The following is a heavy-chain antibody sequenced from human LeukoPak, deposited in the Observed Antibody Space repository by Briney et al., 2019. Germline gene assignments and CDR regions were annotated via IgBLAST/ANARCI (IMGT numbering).Heavy chain of an antibody. J-gene: IGHJ4*02. CDR3: AGRHCSGGGCYFAGADPFDY. Sequence: GGSLRLSCAASGFTVSSTYMSWIRQAPGKGLEWVSVIYSGGKVYYIDSVKGRFTISRDTSKNTLYLQMNSLRVEDTAVYFCAGRHCSGGGCYFAGADPFDYWGQGTLVTVSS. CDR2: IYSGGKV. D-gene: IGHD2-15*01. CDR1: GFTVSSTY. V-gene: IGHV3-53*01.